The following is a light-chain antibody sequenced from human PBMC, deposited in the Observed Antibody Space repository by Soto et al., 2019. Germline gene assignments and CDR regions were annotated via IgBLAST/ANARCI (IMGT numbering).Light chain of an antibody. CDR3: CSYAGSFAYV. J-gene: IGLJ1*01. V-gene: IGLV2-11*01. CDR1: SRYVGGYNY. CDR2: DVR. Sequence: QSALTQPRSVSGSPGQSVTISCTGNSRYVGGYNYVSWYQQHPGKAPKVMIYDVRKRPSGVPDRFSGSKSGNTASLTISGLQAEDEADYYCCSYAGSFAYVFGTGTKVTVL.